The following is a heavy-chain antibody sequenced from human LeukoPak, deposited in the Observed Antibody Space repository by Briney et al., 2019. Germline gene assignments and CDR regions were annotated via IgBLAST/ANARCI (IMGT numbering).Heavy chain of an antibody. Sequence: GGSLRLSCAASGITFSDYYMSWIRQAPGKGLEWVSYVRSSATTASTKYYADSVKGRFTISRDNAKNSLYLQMNSLRAEDTAVYYCAGTDYYDSSGYYFDLWGQGTLVTVSS. D-gene: IGHD3-22*01. CDR2: VRSSATTASTK. CDR1: GITFSDYY. CDR3: AGTDYYDSSGYYFDL. V-gene: IGHV3-11*01. J-gene: IGHJ4*02.